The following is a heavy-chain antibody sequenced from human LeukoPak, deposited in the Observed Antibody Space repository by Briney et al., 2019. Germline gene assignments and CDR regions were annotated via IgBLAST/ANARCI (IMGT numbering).Heavy chain of an antibody. V-gene: IGHV3-23*01. Sequence: GGSLRLSCAASGFTFSSCAMSWVRQAPGKGLEWVSAISGSGGSTYYADSVKGRFTISRDNSKNTLYLQLNSLRAEDTAIYYCAHHGGGTIRIAAFDIWGQGTMVTVSS. CDR2: ISGSGGST. CDR1: GFTFSSCA. CDR3: AHHGGGTIRIAAFDI. J-gene: IGHJ3*02. D-gene: IGHD3-3*01.